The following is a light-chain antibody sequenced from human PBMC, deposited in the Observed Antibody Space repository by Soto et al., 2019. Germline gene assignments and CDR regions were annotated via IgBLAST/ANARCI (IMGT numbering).Light chain of an antibody. Sequence: QSALTQPRSVSGSPGQSVTISCTGTSSDVGGYNYVSWYQQHPGKAPKLMIYDVSKRPSGVPDRFSGSKSGNTASLTISGLQAEDEVDYYCCSSAGSYTSVFGGGTQLTVL. V-gene: IGLV2-11*01. CDR1: SSDVGGYNY. J-gene: IGLJ3*02. CDR3: CSSAGSYTSV. CDR2: DVS.